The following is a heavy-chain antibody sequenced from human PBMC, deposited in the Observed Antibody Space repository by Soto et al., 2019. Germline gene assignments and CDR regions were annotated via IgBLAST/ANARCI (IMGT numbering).Heavy chain of an antibody. D-gene: IGHD4-4*01. CDR1: GFTFNAYA. CDR2: LGGSGGNR. J-gene: IGHJ4*02. CDR3: AGVASDYSNSVDH. V-gene: IGHV3-23*01. Sequence: DVQLLESGGGLVQPGGSLRLSCAASGFTFNAYALIWVRQAPGKGLEWVSALGGSGGNRYYAGAGRRRFTISNDNSKDTVDQQTNSLRVEETGVYYGAGVASDYSNSVDHWGQGILVSVSS.